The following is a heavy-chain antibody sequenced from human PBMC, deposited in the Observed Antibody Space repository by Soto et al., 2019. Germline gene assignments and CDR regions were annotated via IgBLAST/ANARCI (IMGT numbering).Heavy chain of an antibody. CDR2: ISYDGSNK. Sequence: GGSLRLSCAASGFTFSGYAMHWVRQAPGKGLEWVAVISYDGSNKYYAGSVKGRFTISRDNSKNTLYLQMNGLRPEDAAVYYCARDQYDILTGPNYWGQGTLVTVSS. CDR1: GFTFSGYA. D-gene: IGHD3-9*01. V-gene: IGHV3-30-3*01. J-gene: IGHJ4*02. CDR3: ARDQYDILTGPNY.